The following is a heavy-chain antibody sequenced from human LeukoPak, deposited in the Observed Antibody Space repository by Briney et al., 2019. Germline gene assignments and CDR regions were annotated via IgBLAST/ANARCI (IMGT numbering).Heavy chain of an antibody. J-gene: IGHJ4*02. V-gene: IGHV1-69*05. CDR3: ARDGSAASASLDY. D-gene: IGHD6-13*01. CDR2: IIPIFGTA. Sequence: SVKVSCRASGGTFSSYAISWVRQAPGQGLEGMGGIIPIFGTANYAQKFQGRVTITTDESTSTAYMELSSLRSEDTAVYYCARDGSAASASLDYWGQGTLVTVSS. CDR1: GGTFSSYA.